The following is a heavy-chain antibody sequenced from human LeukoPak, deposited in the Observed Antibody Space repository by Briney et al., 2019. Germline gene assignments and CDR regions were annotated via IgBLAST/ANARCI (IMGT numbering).Heavy chain of an antibody. CDR3: ARVQPSGYYSDFDY. Sequence: SETLSLTCTVSGGSVSSGSYYWSWIRQPPGKGLEWIGYIYYSGSTNYNPSLKSRVTISVDTSKNQFSLKLNSVTAADTAVYYCARVQPSGYYSDFDYWGQGTLVTVSS. D-gene: IGHD5-12*01. V-gene: IGHV4-61*01. J-gene: IGHJ4*02. CDR1: GGSVSSGSYY. CDR2: IYYSGST.